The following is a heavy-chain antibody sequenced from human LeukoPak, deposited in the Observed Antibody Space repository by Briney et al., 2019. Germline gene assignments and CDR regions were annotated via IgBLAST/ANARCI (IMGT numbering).Heavy chain of an antibody. CDR1: GYTFTSYY. J-gene: IGHJ2*01. Sequence: TGGSLRLSCAASGYTFTSYYMHWVRQAPGQGLEWMGIINPSGGSTSYAQKFQGRVTMTRDMSTSTVYMELSSLRSEDTAVYYCARGSGERVVATIAGRLGDFDLWGRGTLVTVSS. CDR2: INPSGGST. V-gene: IGHV1-46*01. CDR3: ARGSGERVVATIAGRLGDFDL. D-gene: IGHD5-12*01.